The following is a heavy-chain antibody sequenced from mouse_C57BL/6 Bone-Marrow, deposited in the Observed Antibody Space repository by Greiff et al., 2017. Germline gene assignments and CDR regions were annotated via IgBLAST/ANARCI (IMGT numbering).Heavy chain of an antibody. CDR2: IYPGSGNT. Sequence: VQLQQSGAELVRPGASVKLSCKASGYTFTDYYINWVKQRPGQGLEWIARIYPGSGNTYYNEKFKGKATLTAEKSSSTAYMQLSSLTSEDSAVYFCARLGFDDWGQGTTLTVSS. D-gene: IGHD4-1*01. CDR1: GYTFTDYY. CDR3: ARLGFDD. V-gene: IGHV1-76*01. J-gene: IGHJ2*01.